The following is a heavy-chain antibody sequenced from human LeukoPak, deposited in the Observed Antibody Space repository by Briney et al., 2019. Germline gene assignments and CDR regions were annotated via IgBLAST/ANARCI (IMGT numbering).Heavy chain of an antibody. Sequence: GGSLRLSCAASGFTFSSYEMNWVRQAPGKGLEWVSYISSSSSTIYYADSVKGRFTISRDNAKNSLYLQMNSLRAEDTAIYYCATYLRNTAAGYYYFEYWGQGTLVTVSS. CDR3: ATYLRNTAAGYYYFEY. V-gene: IGHV3-48*03. D-gene: IGHD6-13*01. CDR2: ISSSSSTI. J-gene: IGHJ4*02. CDR1: GFTFSSYE.